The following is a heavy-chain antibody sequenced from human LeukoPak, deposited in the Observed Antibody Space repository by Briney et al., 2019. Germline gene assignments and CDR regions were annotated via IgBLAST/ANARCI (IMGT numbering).Heavy chain of an antibody. V-gene: IGHV3-48*01. J-gene: IGHJ4*02. CDR1: GFSFSSYT. CDR2: ISSGSSTI. Sequence: GGSLRLSCAASGFSFSSYTMNWVRQAPGKGLEWTSYISSGSSTIYYADSVKGRFTISRDNAKNSLYLQMNSLRAEDTAVYYCARGYCSGGSCHNLDYWGQGILVTVSS. D-gene: IGHD2-15*01. CDR3: ARGYCSGGSCHNLDY.